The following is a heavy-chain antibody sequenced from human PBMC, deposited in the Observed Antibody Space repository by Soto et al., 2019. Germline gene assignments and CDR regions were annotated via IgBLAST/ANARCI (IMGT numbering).Heavy chain of an antibody. CDR1: GASISSDNR. V-gene: IGHV4-4*02. CDR2: ISQSGTT. J-gene: IGHJ6*02. CDR3: AKKVPAALRLYYFFGLDV. Sequence: SETLSLTCAVSGASISSDNRWTWVRQPPGEGLEWIGEISQSGTTKYNPSLASRVTISIDKSKNQFSLRLTSMTAADTAVYYCAKKVPAALRLYYFFGLDVWGQGTTVTVSS. D-gene: IGHD2-15*01.